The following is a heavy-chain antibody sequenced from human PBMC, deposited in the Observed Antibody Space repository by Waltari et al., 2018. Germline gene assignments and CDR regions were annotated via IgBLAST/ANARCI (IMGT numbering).Heavy chain of an antibody. J-gene: IGHJ3*02. Sequence: QVQLQQWGAGVLKPSETLSLTCVVNGGSFGSFWCSWIRQPPGKGLRGIGELDQGDHPKCKPSLTSRVTISIDTSKNDFYLNQRSVAAADTAVYYCARHRHPGHSFDIWGQGASVLVSS. CDR3: ARHRHPGHSFDI. CDR1: GGSFGSFW. CDR2: LDQGDHP. D-gene: IGHD3-16*02. V-gene: IGHV4-34*02.